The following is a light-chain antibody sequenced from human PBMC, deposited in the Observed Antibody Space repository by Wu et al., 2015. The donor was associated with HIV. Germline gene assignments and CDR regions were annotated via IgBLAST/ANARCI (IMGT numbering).Light chain of an antibody. Sequence: SLSPGERATLSCRASQNVNNYLAWYQQKPGQAPRLLVYTASNRAKGIPARFTGSGSGTDFTLTINSLEPEDFAVYYCQQRRTWPLTFGQGTRLEVK. V-gene: IGKV3-11*01. CDR3: QQRRTWPLT. CDR1: QNVNNY. J-gene: IGKJ5*01. CDR2: TAS.